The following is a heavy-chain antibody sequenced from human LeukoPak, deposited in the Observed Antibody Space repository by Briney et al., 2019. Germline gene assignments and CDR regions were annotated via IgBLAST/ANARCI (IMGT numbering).Heavy chain of an antibody. D-gene: IGHD1-26*01. J-gene: IGHJ6*03. CDR3: ARGRYRPYYYYYYMDV. CDR1: GFTFDDYG. V-gene: IGHV4-34*01. CDR2: INHSGST. Sequence: GSLRLSCAASGFTFDDYGMSWVRQPPGKGLEWIGEINHSGSTNYNPSLKSRVTISVDTSKNQFSLKLSSVTAADTAVYYCARGRYRPYYYYYYMDVWGKGTTVTVSS.